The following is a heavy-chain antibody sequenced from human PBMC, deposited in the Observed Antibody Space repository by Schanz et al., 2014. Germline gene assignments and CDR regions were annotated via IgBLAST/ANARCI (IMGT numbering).Heavy chain of an antibody. CDR1: GYTFTSYG. J-gene: IGHJ4*02. D-gene: IGHD3-10*01. CDR2: ISAYNGNT. V-gene: IGHV1-18*01. CDR3: ARDGRTPFYGSGEHYY. Sequence: QVLQVQSGSELKKPGTSVKVSCKASGYTFTSYGINWVRQAPGQGLEWMGWISAYNGNTNYAQKLQGRVTMTTDTSTSTAYMELRSLRSDDTAVYYCARDGRTPFYGSGEHYYWGQGTRVTVSS.